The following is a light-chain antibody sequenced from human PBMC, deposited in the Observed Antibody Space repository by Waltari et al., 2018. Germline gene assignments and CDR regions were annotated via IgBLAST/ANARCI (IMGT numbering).Light chain of an antibody. Sequence: SVLTQPPSASGTPGQRVTISCSGSSANIGSNPVNWYQQLPGTAPKLLIKNNSRRPPGVRGRFSGSKSGTSASLAISGLLSDEEAEYYCAAWDDSLSGYVFGTGTNVSVL. CDR1: SANIGSNP. CDR3: AAWDDSLSGYV. CDR2: NNS. J-gene: IGLJ1*01. V-gene: IGLV1-44*01.